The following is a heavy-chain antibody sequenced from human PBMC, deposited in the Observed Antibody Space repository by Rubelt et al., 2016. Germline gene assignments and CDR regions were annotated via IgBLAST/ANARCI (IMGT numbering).Heavy chain of an antibody. V-gene: IGHV3-15*07. CDR3: TTENWGSCD. D-gene: IGHD7-27*01. J-gene: IGHJ4*02. Sequence: AQLVESGGGVVQPGRSLRLSCAASGFKFSSLGMHWVRQAPGKGLEWVGRIKRKIDGGATDYAAPVNGRFTMSRDESKNTLDLQMNSLKTEDTAVYYCTTENWGSCDWGQGTLVTVSS. CDR2: IKRKIDGGAT. CDR1: GFKFSSLG.